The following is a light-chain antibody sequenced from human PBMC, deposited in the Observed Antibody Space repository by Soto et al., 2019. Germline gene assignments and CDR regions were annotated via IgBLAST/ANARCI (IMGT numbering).Light chain of an antibody. CDR2: EVS. CDR3: CSYAGSSTAV. Sequence: QSALTQPASVSGSPGQSITISCTGTSSDVGSYNLVCWYQQHPGKAPKLMIYEVSKRPSGVSNRFSGSKSGNTASLTISGLQAEDEADYYCCSYAGSSTAVFGGGTKLTVL. V-gene: IGLV2-23*02. CDR1: SSDVGSYNL. J-gene: IGLJ2*01.